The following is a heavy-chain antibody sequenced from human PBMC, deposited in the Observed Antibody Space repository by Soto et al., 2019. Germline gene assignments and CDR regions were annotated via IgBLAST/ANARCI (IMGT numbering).Heavy chain of an antibody. CDR2: INSDGSST. CDR1: GFTFSSYW. CDR3: ARAHYSGYDYYFDY. V-gene: IGHV3-74*01. D-gene: IGHD5-12*01. J-gene: IGHJ4*02. Sequence: PGGSLRLSCAASGFTFSSYWMHWVRQAPGKGLVWVSRINSDGSSTSYADSVKGRFTISRDNAKNTLYLQMNSLRAEDTAVYYCARAHYSGYDYYFDYWGQGTLVTVSS.